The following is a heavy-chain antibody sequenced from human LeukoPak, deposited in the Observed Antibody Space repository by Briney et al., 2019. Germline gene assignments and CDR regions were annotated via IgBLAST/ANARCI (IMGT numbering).Heavy chain of an antibody. CDR1: GGTFSSYA. CDR2: IIPIFGTA. Sequence: SVKVSCKASGGTFSSYAISWVRQAPGHGLEWMGGIIPIFGTANYAQKFKGRVTITADKSTSTAYMELSSLRSEDTAVYYCARALVAATSRFDYWGQGTLVTVSS. J-gene: IGHJ4*02. V-gene: IGHV1-69*06. D-gene: IGHD2-15*01. CDR3: ARALVAATSRFDY.